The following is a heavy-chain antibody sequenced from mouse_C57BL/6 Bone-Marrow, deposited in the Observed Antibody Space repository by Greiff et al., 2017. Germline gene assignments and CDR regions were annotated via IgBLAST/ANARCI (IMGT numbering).Heavy chain of an antibody. J-gene: IGHJ1*03. D-gene: IGHD2-3*01. CDR1: GYSITSGYY. Sequence: EVQLQESGPGLVKPSQSLSLTCSVTGYSITSGYYWNWIRQFPGNKLEWMGYISYDGSHNYNPSLKNRISITRDTSKNQFFLKLSSVTTEDTATXCCARDEGDWLLWYCDVWGTGTTVTVSS. CDR2: ISYDGSH. CDR3: ARDEGDWLLWYCDV. V-gene: IGHV3-6*01.